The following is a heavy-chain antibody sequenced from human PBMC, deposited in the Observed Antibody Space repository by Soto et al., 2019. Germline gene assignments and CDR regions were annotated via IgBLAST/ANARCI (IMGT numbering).Heavy chain of an antibody. CDR1: GYTFTSYG. CDR2: ISAYNGNT. CDR3: ASIIAAAGSHDY. V-gene: IGHV1-18*01. J-gene: IGHJ4*02. D-gene: IGHD6-13*01. Sequence: ASVKVSCKASGYTFTSYGISWVRQAPGQGLEWMGWISAYNGNTNYAQKLQGRVTMTTDTSTSIAYMELRSLRSDDTAVYYCASIIAAAGSHDYWGQGTLVTVPQ.